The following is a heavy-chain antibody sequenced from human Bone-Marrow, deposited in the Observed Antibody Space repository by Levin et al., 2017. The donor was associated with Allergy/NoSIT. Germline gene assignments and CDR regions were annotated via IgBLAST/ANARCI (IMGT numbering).Heavy chain of an antibody. Sequence: SETLSLTCTVSGGSISNYYWSWVRQPAGKGLEWLGRIYTRGSTNYNPSLESRVTMSVDTSKNQFSLRLTSVTAADTAVYYCARDYDFWSGYIGSDYWGQGTLVTVSS. CDR3: ARDYDFWSGYIGSDY. CDR1: GGSISNYY. J-gene: IGHJ4*02. D-gene: IGHD3-3*01. V-gene: IGHV4-4*07. CDR2: IYTRGST.